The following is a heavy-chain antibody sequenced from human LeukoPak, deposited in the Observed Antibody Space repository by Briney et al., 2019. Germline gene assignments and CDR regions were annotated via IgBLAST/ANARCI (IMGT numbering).Heavy chain of an antibody. CDR3: AKAPVTTCRGAYCYPCDY. Sequence: HPGGCLRLSCAASGFTFGSYAMSWVRQPPGKGLELVSAISDSGNTYHADSGKGWFTISRDSSKNTLFLQMHRLRPEDAAVYYCAKAPVTTCRGAYCYPCDYWGQGTLVTVSS. CDR2: ISDSGNT. V-gene: IGHV3-23*01. J-gene: IGHJ4*02. D-gene: IGHD2-21*01. CDR1: GFTFGSYA.